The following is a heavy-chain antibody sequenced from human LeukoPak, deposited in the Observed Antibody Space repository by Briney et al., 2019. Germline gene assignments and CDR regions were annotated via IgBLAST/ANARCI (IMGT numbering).Heavy chain of an antibody. Sequence: SETLSLTCTVSGGSFSSYYRRWIRQPPGKGLEWIGRIYTSGSTNYNASPESRVTMSADTSKNQFSLKLSSVTAADMAAYYCARGFRGGYCSSTSCYVWNWFDPWGQGTLVTVSS. CDR3: ARGFRGGYCSSTSCYVWNWFDP. CDR2: IYTSGST. V-gene: IGHV4-4*07. J-gene: IGHJ5*02. CDR1: GGSFSSYY. D-gene: IGHD2-2*01.